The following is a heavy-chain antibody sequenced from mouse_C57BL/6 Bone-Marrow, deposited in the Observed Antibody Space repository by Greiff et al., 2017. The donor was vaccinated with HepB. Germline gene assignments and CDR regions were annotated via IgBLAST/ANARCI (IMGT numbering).Heavy chain of an antibody. V-gene: IGHV1-81*01. J-gene: IGHJ3*01. CDR3: ARGTTVVATDWFAY. Sequence: VNVVESGAELARPGASVKLSCKASGYTFTSYGISWVKQRTGQGLEWIGEIYPRSGNTYYNEKFKGKATLTADKSSSTAYMELRSLTSEDSAVYFCARGTTVVATDWFAYWGQGTLVTVSA. CDR1: GYTFTSYG. D-gene: IGHD1-1*01. CDR2: IYPRSGNT.